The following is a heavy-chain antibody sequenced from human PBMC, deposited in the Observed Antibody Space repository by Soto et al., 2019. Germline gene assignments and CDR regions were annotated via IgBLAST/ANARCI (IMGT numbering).Heavy chain of an antibody. D-gene: IGHD3-10*01. V-gene: IGHV1-69*01. CDR2: IIPIFGTA. J-gene: IGHJ6*02. CDR3: ARAVGTAPNGSGDV. CDR1: GGTFSSYA. Sequence: QVQLVQSGAEVKKPGSSVKVSCKASGGTFSSYAISWVRQAPGRGLEWMGGIIPIFGTANYAQKFQGRVTITADESTSTAYMGLSSLRSEDTAVYYCARAVGTAPNGSGDVWGQGTTVTVSS.